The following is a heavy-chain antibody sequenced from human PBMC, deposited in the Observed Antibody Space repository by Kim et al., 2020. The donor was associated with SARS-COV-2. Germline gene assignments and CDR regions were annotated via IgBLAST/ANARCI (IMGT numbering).Heavy chain of an antibody. J-gene: IGHJ5*02. CDR2: IYYSGST. Sequence: SETLSLTCTVSGGSISSYYWSWIRQPPGKGLEWIGYIYYSGSTNYNPSLKSRVTISVDTSKNQFSLKLSSVTAADTAVYYCARERYDILTGYYSKPWFDPWGQGTLVTVSS. D-gene: IGHD3-9*01. V-gene: IGHV4-59*01. CDR3: ARERYDILTGYYSKPWFDP. CDR1: GGSISSYY.